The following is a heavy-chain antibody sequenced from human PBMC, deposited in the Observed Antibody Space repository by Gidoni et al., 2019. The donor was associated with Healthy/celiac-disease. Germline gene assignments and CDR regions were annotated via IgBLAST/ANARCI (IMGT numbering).Heavy chain of an antibody. CDR2: IDPSDSYT. J-gene: IGHJ5*02. CDR1: GYSVTSYW. CDR3: ARHPGSAAAGTRWFDP. D-gene: IGHD6-13*01. Sequence: EVQLVQSGAEVKKPGESLRISCKGSGYSVTSYWISWVRQMPGKGLEWMGRIDPSDSYTNYSPSFQGHVTISADKSISTAYLQWSSLKASDTAMYYCARHPGSAAAGTRWFDPWGQGTLVTVSS. V-gene: IGHV5-10-1*03.